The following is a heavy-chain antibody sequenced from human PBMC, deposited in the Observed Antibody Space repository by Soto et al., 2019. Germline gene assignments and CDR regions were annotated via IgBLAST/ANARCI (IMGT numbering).Heavy chain of an antibody. CDR1: GYSFTSYW. V-gene: IGHV5-51*01. D-gene: IGHD3-22*01. Sequence: GESLKISCKGSGYSFTSYWIGWVRQMPGKGLEWMGIIYPGDSDTRYSPSFQGQVTISADKSISTTYLQWSSLKASDTAMYYCARVIITMIVVVIIHLGYTDYWGQGTLVTVSS. CDR3: ARVIITMIVVVIIHLGYTDY. CDR2: IYPGDSDT. J-gene: IGHJ4*02.